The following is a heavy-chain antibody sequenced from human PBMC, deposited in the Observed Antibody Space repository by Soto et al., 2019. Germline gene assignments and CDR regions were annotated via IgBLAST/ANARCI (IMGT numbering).Heavy chain of an antibody. J-gene: IGHJ6*02. Sequence: SETLSLTCTVSGGSISIYYWSWIRQPPGKGLEWIGYIYYSGSTNYNPSLKSRVTISVDTSKNQSPLKLNSVTAADTAVYCCARVRYGMDVWGQGTTVTVSS. V-gene: IGHV4-59*01. CDR2: IYYSGST. CDR1: GGSISIYY. CDR3: ARVRYGMDV.